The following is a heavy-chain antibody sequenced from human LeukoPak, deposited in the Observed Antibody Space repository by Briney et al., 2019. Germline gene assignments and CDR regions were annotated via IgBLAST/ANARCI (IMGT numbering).Heavy chain of an antibody. D-gene: IGHD5-18*01. CDR3: AKGRRGYSYGPILDY. CDR2: ISSGGST. J-gene: IGHJ4*02. Sequence: GGSLRLSCAASGFTVSSNYMSWVRQAPGKGLEWVSLISSGGSTYYADSVKGRFTISRDNSKNTLYLQMNSLRAEDTAVYYCAKGRRGYSYGPILDYWGQGTLVTVSS. V-gene: IGHV3-66*02. CDR1: GFTVSSNY.